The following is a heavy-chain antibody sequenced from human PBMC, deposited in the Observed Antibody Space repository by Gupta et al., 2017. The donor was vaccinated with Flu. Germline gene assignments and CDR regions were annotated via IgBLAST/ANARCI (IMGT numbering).Heavy chain of an antibody. CDR2: VYYRGRT. Sequence: QLQLQESGPGLVKPSETLSLTCTVSGGSISSSSYYWGWIRQPPGKGLEWLGSVYYRGRTYYNPSLKSRVTMSVDTSNIQFSLKLSSVTAADTAVYYCTRHDVPGGNPAFVYWGQGTLVTVSS. J-gene: IGHJ4*02. CDR1: GGSISSSSYY. D-gene: IGHD4-23*01. CDR3: TRHDVPGGNPAFVY. V-gene: IGHV4-39*01.